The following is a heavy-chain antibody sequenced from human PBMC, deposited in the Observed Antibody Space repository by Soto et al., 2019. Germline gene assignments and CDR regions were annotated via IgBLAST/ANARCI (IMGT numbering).Heavy chain of an antibody. CDR2: IYYSGGT. Sequence: PSETLSLTCTVSGGSISSSSYYWGWIRQPPGKGLEWIGSIYYSGGTYYNPSLKSRVTISVDTSKNQFSLKLRSVTAADTAVYYCARPGNYGSGSYLYYFDYWGQGILVTVSS. CDR3: ARPGNYGSGSYLYYFDY. V-gene: IGHV4-39*01. D-gene: IGHD3-10*01. CDR1: GGSISSSSYY. J-gene: IGHJ4*02.